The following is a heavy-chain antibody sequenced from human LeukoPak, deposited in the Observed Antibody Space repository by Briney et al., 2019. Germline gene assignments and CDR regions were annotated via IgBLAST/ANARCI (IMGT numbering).Heavy chain of an antibody. CDR3: AMQRFLEWLLLKYCFDY. J-gene: IGHJ4*02. V-gene: IGHV1-69*06. CDR1: GGTFSIYA. D-gene: IGHD3-3*01. Sequence: SVSVSCKASGGTFSIYAMSWVRQAPGQGFEWMGGIIPIFGTANYAQKFQGRVTITADKSTSTAYMELSSLRSEDTSVYYCAMQRFLEWLLLKYCFDYWGQGTLVTVSS. CDR2: IIPIFGTA.